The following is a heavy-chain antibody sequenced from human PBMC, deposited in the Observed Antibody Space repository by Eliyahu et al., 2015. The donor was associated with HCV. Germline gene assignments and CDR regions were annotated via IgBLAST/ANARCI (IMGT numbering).Heavy chain of an antibody. J-gene: IGHJ4*02. CDR2: ISYDGSNK. D-gene: IGHD3-22*01. CDR3: AKDLSIAVPYDSSGYERGPLDY. V-gene: IGHV3-30*18. CDR1: GFTFSSYG. Sequence: QVQLVESGGGVVQPGRSLRLSCAASGFTFSSYGMHWVRQAPGKGLEWVALISYDGSNKYYADSVKGRFTISRDNSKNTLYLQMNSLRAEDTAVYYCAKDLSIAVPYDSSGYERGPLDYWGQGTLVTVSS.